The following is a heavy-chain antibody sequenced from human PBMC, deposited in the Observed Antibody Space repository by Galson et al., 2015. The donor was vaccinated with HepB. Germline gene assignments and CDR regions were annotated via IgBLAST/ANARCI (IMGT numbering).Heavy chain of an antibody. J-gene: IGHJ6*02. CDR2: IRPKANGYAT. Sequence: SLRLSCAASGFTFSDSPMHWVRQASGKGLEWVGRIRPKANGYATAYTASVKGRFTISRDDSKNTAYLQMNSLKTEDTAVYYCTRLSSVVPTTIDFYYYGMDVWGQGTTVTVSS. V-gene: IGHV3-73*01. CDR3: TRLSSVVPTTIDFYYYGMDV. CDR1: GFTFSDSP. D-gene: IGHD2-2*01.